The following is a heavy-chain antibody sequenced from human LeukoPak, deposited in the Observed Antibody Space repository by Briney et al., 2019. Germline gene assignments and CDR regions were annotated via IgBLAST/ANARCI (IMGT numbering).Heavy chain of an antibody. CDR1: GGSISSYY. Sequence: SETLSLTCTVSGGSISSYYWSWIRQPPVKGLEWIGYIYYSGSTNYNPSLKSRVTISVDTSKNQFSLKLSSVTAADTAVYYCARQNYGDYQISRQYYFDYWGQGTLVTVSS. J-gene: IGHJ4*02. D-gene: IGHD4-17*01. CDR3: ARQNYGDYQISRQYYFDY. CDR2: IYYSGST. V-gene: IGHV4-59*08.